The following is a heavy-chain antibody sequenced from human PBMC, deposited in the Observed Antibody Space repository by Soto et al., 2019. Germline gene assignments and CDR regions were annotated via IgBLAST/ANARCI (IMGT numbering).Heavy chain of an antibody. CDR1: GGSMISYY. CDR3: ARARRGYCTNGVCYQRGYYYYGMDV. V-gene: IGHV4-59*01. J-gene: IGHJ6*02. CDR2: IYYAGST. D-gene: IGHD2-8*01. Sequence: SETLSLTCTVSGGSMISYYWSWIRQPPGRGLEWIGFIYYAGSTKYNPSLNSRVTISVDTSKNQFSLKLSSVTAADTAVYYCARARRGYCTNGVCYQRGYYYYGMDVWGQGTTVTVSS.